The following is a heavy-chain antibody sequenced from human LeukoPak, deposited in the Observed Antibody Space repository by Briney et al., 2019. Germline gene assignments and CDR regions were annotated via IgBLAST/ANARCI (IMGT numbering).Heavy chain of an antibody. CDR3: ARDPRLLWFGEFSNYMDV. CDR1: GFTFSSYS. V-gene: IGHV3-21*01. J-gene: IGHJ6*03. D-gene: IGHD3-10*01. Sequence: GGSLRLSCAASGFTFSSYSMNWVRQAPGKGLEWVSSISSSSSYIYYADSVKGRFTISRDNAKNSLYLQTNSLRAEDTAVYYCARDPRLLWFGEFSNYMDVWGKGTTVTVSS. CDR2: ISSSSSYI.